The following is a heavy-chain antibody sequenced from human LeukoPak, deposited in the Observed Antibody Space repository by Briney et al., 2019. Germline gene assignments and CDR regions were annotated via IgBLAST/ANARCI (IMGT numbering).Heavy chain of an antibody. CDR1: GYSFTSYW. D-gene: IGHD6-19*01. J-gene: IGHJ5*02. Sequence: GESLKISCKGSGYSFTSYWIGWVRQLPGKGLEWMGIIYPGDSDTRYSPSFQGQVTISADKSISTAYLQWSSLKASDTAMYYCARQGVTGKRGDWFDPWGQGTLVTVSS. CDR3: ARQGVTGKRGDWFDP. V-gene: IGHV5-51*01. CDR2: IYPGDSDT.